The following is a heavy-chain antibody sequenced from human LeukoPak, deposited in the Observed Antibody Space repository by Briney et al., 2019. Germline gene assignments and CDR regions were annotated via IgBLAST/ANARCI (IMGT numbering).Heavy chain of an antibody. CDR2: ISSSSSTI. Sequence: PGGSLRLSCAASGFTFSSYSMNWVRQAPGKGLEWVSYISSSSSTIYYADSVKGRFIISRDNAKNSLYLQMNSLRAEDTAVYYCARGSNGMDVWGQGTTVTVPS. CDR3: ARGSNGMDV. V-gene: IGHV3-48*01. CDR1: GFTFSSYS. J-gene: IGHJ6*02.